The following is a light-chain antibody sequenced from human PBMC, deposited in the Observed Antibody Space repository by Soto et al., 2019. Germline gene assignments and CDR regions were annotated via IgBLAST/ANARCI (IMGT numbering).Light chain of an antibody. J-gene: IGKJ1*01. V-gene: IGKV1-5*03. CDR2: KAS. CDR1: QNISNW. CDR3: QHYDCFSWT. Sequence: DIQMTQSPSTLSASIGDRVTITCRASQNISNWLVWYQQKPGKAPKLLIYKASSLEGRVPSRFSGSASGTEFTLTISSLQPDDFATYYCQHYDCFSWTFGQGTKVEIK.